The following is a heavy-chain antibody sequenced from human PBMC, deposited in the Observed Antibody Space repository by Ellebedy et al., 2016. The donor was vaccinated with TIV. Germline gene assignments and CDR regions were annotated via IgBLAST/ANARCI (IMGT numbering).Heavy chain of an antibody. D-gene: IGHD2-2*02. CDR3: AGGSYTPYGMDV. V-gene: IGHV4-61*01. CDR1: GGSVSSGSHY. Sequence: GSLRLSCTVSGGSVSSGSHYWNWIRQPPGTGLEWIGYRYYIGTTNYNPSLKSRVTISEDTSKNQFSLRLSSVTAADTAVYYCAGGSYTPYGMDVWGQGTTVTVSS. CDR2: RYYIGTT. J-gene: IGHJ6*02.